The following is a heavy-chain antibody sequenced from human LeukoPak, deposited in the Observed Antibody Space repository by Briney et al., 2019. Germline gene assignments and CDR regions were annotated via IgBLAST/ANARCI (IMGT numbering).Heavy chain of an antibody. J-gene: IGHJ4*02. CDR2: ISAYNGNT. V-gene: IGHV1-18*01. CDR1: GYTFTRYG. D-gene: IGHD1-20*01. Sequence: ASVKVSCKASGYTFTRYGISWVRQAPGQGLEWMRWISAYNGNTNYAQKLQGRVTMTTDTSTSTAYMELRSLRSDDTAVYYCARDGLLYIWNGPDDWGQGTLVTVSS. CDR3: ARDGLLYIWNGPDD.